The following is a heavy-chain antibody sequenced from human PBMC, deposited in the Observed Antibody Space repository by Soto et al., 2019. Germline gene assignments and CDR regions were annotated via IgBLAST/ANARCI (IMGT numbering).Heavy chain of an antibody. J-gene: IGHJ2*01. D-gene: IGHD1-26*01. CDR1: GFTFSSYG. Sequence: QVQLVESGGGVVQPGRSLRLSCAASGFTFSSYGMHWVRQAPGKGLEWVAVISYDGSNKYYADSVKGRFTISRDNSKNALYLQMNSLRAEDTAVYYCAKHLDFRLRRSYRLHWYFDLWGLGTLVTVSS. CDR2: ISYDGSNK. V-gene: IGHV3-30*18. CDR3: AKHLDFRLRRSYRLHWYFDL.